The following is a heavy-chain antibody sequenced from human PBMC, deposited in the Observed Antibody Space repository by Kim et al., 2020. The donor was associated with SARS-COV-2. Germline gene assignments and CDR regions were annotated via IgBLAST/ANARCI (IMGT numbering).Heavy chain of an antibody. J-gene: IGHJ4*02. V-gene: IGHV3-23*01. CDR1: GFTFSSYA. CDR2: ISGSGGST. CDR3: AISRDGYKISAFDY. Sequence: GGSLRLSCAASGFTFSSYAMSWVRQAPGKGLEWVSAISGSGGSTYYADSVKGRFTISRDNSKNTLYLQMNSLRAEDTAVYYCAISRDGYKISAFDYWGQGTLVTVSS. D-gene: IGHD5-12*01.